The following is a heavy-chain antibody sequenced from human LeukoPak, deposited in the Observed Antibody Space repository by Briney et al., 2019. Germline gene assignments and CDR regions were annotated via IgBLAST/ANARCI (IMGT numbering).Heavy chain of an antibody. J-gene: IGHJ6*03. CDR3: ARDIVVVPANAPSYYYYYYMDV. Sequence: ASVKVSCKASGYTFTGYYMHWVRQAPGQGLEWMGWINPNSGGTNYAQKFQGRVTMTRDTPISTAYMELSRLRSDDTAVYYCARDIVVVPANAPSYYYYYYMDVWGKGTTVTVSS. CDR2: INPNSGGT. CDR1: GYTFTGYY. V-gene: IGHV1-2*02. D-gene: IGHD2-2*01.